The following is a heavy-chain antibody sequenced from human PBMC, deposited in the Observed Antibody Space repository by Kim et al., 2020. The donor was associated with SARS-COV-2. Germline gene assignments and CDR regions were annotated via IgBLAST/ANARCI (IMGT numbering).Heavy chain of an antibody. J-gene: IGHJ5*02. CDR3: ARSYRGSYSHPVS. D-gene: IGHD1-26*01. Sequence: YAESGKGRVTISRDNSKNTLYLQMNSLRAEDTAVYYCARSYRGSYSHPVSWGQGTLVTVSS. V-gene: IGHV3-30*01.